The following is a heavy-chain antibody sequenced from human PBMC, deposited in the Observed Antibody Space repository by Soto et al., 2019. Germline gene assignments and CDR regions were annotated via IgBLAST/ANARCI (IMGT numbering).Heavy chain of an antibody. V-gene: IGHV3-23*01. CDR2: ISGSGGST. Sequence: EVQLLESGGGLVQPGGSLRLSCAASGFTFSSYAMSWVRQAPGKGLEWVSAISGSGGSTYYADSVKGRFTISRDNSKNTLYLQMNSLRAEDTAVYYCAKDLRYSYYYYYYGMDVWGQGTTVTVSS. D-gene: IGHD5-18*01. CDR3: AKDLRYSYYYYYYGMDV. J-gene: IGHJ6*02. CDR1: GFTFSSYA.